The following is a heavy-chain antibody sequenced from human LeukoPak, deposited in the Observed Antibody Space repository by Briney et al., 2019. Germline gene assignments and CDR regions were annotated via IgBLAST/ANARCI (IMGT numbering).Heavy chain of an antibody. CDR2: IHSGGTT. J-gene: IGHJ6*02. D-gene: IGHD3-10*01. CDR3: ARDRLWFGESYYYYDGMDV. V-gene: IGHV3-66*01. Sequence: GGSLRLSCVVSGFTVSTNYMTWVRQAPGKGLEWVSVIHSGGTTYYADSVKGRFTISRDNSKNSLYLEMNSLRAEDTAVYYCARDRLWFGESYYYYDGMDVWSQGTTVTVSS. CDR1: GFTVSTNY.